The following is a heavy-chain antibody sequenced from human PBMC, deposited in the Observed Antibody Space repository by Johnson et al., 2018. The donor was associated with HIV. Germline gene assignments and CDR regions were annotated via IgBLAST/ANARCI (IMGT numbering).Heavy chain of an antibody. V-gene: IGHV3-33*08. D-gene: IGHD2-15*01. CDR3: AQDLDTLAPYVAFDM. CDR1: GFNFSTFG. J-gene: IGHJ3*02. Sequence: QVQLVESGGGVVQPGRSLRLSCAASGFNFSTFGMHWVLQAPGKGLQWVEVIWYDGSSTYFADSVTGRFTISRDNSKNTLYLQMNSLRADDTAIYYCAQDLDTLAPYVAFDMWGQGTMVTVSS. CDR2: IWYDGSST.